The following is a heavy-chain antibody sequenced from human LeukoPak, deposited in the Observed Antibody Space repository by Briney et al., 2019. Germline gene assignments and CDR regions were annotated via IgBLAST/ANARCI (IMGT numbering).Heavy chain of an antibody. J-gene: IGHJ4*02. CDR3: ARVRGGGYNYFDY. CDR1: GSTFSSYS. Sequence: PGGSLRLSCAASGSTFSSYSMNWVRQAPGKGLEWVSSISSSSSYIYYADSVKGRFTISRDNAKNSLSLQMSSLRAEDTAVCYCARVRGGGYNYFDYWGQGTLVTVSS. V-gene: IGHV3-21*01. CDR2: ISSSSSYI. D-gene: IGHD5-24*01.